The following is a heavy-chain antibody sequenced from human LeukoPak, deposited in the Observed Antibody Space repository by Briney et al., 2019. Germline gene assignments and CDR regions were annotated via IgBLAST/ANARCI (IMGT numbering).Heavy chain of an antibody. Sequence: SETLSLTCTVSGGSISSGGYYWSWIRQHPGKGLGWIGYIYYSGSTYYNPSLKSRVTISVDTSKNQFSLKLSSVTAADTAVYYCARDRYCGGDCQGNWFDPWGQGTLVTVSS. CDR1: GGSISSGGYY. V-gene: IGHV4-31*03. J-gene: IGHJ5*02. D-gene: IGHD2-21*02. CDR2: IYYSGST. CDR3: ARDRYCGGDCQGNWFDP.